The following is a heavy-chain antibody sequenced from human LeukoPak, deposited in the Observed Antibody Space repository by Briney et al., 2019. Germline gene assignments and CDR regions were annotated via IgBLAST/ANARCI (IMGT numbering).Heavy chain of an antibody. Sequence: ASMKVSCKASGGTFSSYAISWVRQAPGQGLEWMGRIIPILGIANYAQKFQGRVTITADKSTSTAYMELSSLRSEDTAVYYCARGSDIVATSDYYYYGMDVWGQGTTVTVSS. CDR3: ARGSDIVATSDYYYYGMDV. CDR1: GGTFSSYA. CDR2: IIPILGIA. J-gene: IGHJ6*02. D-gene: IGHD5-12*01. V-gene: IGHV1-69*04.